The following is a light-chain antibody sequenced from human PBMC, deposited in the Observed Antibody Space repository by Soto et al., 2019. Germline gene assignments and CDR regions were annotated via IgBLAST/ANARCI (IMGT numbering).Light chain of an antibody. J-gene: IGKJ1*01. Sequence: EIVLTQFPGTLSLSPGERATLSCRASQSVSSQLAWYQQKPGQAPRLLIYGASSRATGIPDRFSGSGSGTDFTLTISRLEPEDFAVYYCQHYGHSASWTFGQGTKVDIK. V-gene: IGKV3-20*01. CDR1: QSVSSQ. CDR3: QHYGHSASWT. CDR2: GAS.